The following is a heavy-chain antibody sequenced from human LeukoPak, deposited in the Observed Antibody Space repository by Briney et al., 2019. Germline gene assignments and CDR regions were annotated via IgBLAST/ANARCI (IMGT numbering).Heavy chain of an antibody. Sequence: GGSLRLSCGASGFSFSNYGMHWVRQAPGKGLEWVAVISYDGGNKYYADSVKGRFTISRDNSKNMLYLQMNSLSAEDTAVYYCAKDLGGAFDVWGQGTMVTVSS. V-gene: IGHV3-30*18. CDR1: GFSFSNYG. CDR3: AKDLGGAFDV. CDR2: ISYDGGNK. J-gene: IGHJ3*01.